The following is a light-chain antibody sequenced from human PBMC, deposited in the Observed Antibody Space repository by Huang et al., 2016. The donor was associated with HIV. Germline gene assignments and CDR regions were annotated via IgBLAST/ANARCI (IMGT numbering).Light chain of an antibody. CDR2: GAS. CDR3: QQCGSSPLT. Sequence: EIVLTQSPGTLSLSPGERATLSCRASQSISSNYLACYRQKPGQAPRLLIYGASTRATGIPDRFSGSGSETDFTLTVSRLEPEDFAVYYCQQCGSSPLTFGGGTKVEIK. J-gene: IGKJ4*01. V-gene: IGKV3-20*01. CDR1: QSISSNY.